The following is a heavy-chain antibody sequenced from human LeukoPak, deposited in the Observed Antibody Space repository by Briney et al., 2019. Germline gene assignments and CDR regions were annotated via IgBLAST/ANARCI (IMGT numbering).Heavy chain of an antibody. D-gene: IGHD4-17*01. CDR3: ARGQSDYGDYGFDY. CDR1: GYTFTSYD. J-gene: IGHJ4*02. V-gene: IGHV1-8*01. CDR2: MNPNSGNT. Sequence: ASVKVSCKASGYTFTSYDINWVRQATRQGLEWMGWMNPNSGNTGYAQKFQGRVTMTRNTSISTAYMELSSLRSEDTAVYYCARGQSDYGDYGFDYWGQGTLVTVSS.